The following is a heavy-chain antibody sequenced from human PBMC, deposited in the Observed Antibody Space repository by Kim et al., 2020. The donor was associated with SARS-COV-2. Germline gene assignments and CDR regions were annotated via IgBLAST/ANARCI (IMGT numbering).Heavy chain of an antibody. Sequence: GGSLRLSCATSGFTFSSYWMYWVRQSSGKGLVWVSRLNTDGSTTNYAGSVTGRFTISRDNAKNTLYLQMNSLRAEDTAVYYCARAGPGYCSSTSCKYGMDVWSQGTTVTVAS. J-gene: IGHJ6*02. V-gene: IGHV3-74*01. D-gene: IGHD2-2*01. CDR1: GFTFSSYW. CDR2: LNTDGSTT. CDR3: ARAGPGYCSSTSCKYGMDV.